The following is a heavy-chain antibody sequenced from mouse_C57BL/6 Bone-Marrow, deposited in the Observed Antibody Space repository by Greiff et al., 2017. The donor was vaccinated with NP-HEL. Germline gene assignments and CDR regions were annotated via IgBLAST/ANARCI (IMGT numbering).Heavy chain of an antibody. CDR2: ISHGGGST. V-gene: IGHV5-12*01. J-gene: IGHJ3*01. Sequence: EVKLVESGGGLVQPGGSLKLSCAASGFTFSDYYMYWVRQTPEQGLEWVAYISHGGGSTYYPDTVKGRFTFSRDNANNTLYLQMSRLTTEDTDMYYCARRSRQLRLFAYWGQGTLVTVSA. CDR1: GFTFSDYY. CDR3: ARRSRQLRLFAY. D-gene: IGHD3-2*02.